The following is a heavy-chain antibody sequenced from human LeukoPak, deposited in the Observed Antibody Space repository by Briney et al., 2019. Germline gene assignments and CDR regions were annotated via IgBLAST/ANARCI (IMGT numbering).Heavy chain of an antibody. CDR1: GFTFSSYW. CDR3: AREEEWELPDY. V-gene: IGHV3-74*01. D-gene: IGHD1-26*01. Sequence: PGGSLRLSCAASGFTFSSYWMHWVRQAPGKGLVWVSRINSDGSSTSYADSVKGRFTISRDNSKNTLYLQMNNLGTDDTAVYYCAREEEWELPDYWGQGTLVIVSS. CDR2: INSDGSST. J-gene: IGHJ4*02.